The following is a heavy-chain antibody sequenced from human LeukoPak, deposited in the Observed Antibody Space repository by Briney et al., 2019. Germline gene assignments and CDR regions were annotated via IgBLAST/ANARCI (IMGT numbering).Heavy chain of an antibody. D-gene: IGHD2-2*01. Sequence: ASVKVSCKASGYTFTSYGISWVRQAPGQGLERMGWISAYNGNTNYAQKLQGRVTMTTDTSTNTAYMELRSLRSDDTAVYHCARCSSTSCYDAFNIWGQGTMVTVSS. CDR1: GYTFTSYG. CDR3: ARCSSTSCYDAFNI. J-gene: IGHJ3*02. CDR2: ISAYNGNT. V-gene: IGHV1-18*01.